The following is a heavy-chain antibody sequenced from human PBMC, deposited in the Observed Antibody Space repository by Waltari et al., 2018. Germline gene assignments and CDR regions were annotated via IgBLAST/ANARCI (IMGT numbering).Heavy chain of an antibody. J-gene: IGHJ6*02. V-gene: IGHV3-23*01. CDR2: VSRSGDST. Sequence: EVQLLESGGDLVQPGRSLRLSCAASGFTFSRYAVSWVRQAPGKGLEWVSGVSRSGDSTYYTDSVKGRFTISRDNSKNTLYLQMNSLRAEDTATYYCAKEEGDIFGVLRPYSYYGMDVWGQGTTVTVSS. CDR3: AKEEGDIFGVLRPYSYYGMDV. D-gene: IGHD3-3*02. CDR1: GFTFSRYA.